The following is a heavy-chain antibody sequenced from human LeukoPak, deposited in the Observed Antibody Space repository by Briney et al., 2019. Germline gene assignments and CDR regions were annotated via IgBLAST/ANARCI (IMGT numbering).Heavy chain of an antibody. V-gene: IGHV3-30*18. J-gene: IGHJ4*02. CDR3: AKDSIPYYYGSGSYFYFDY. CDR2: ISYDAKSN. D-gene: IGHD3-10*01. Sequence: PGGSLRLSCVTSGFTFSSYGMHWVRQVPGKGLEWVAVISYDAKSNYHVDSVKGRFTISRDNSKNTLYLQMNSLRAEDTAVYYCAKDSIPYYYGSGSYFYFDYWGQGTLVTVSS. CDR1: GFTFSSYG.